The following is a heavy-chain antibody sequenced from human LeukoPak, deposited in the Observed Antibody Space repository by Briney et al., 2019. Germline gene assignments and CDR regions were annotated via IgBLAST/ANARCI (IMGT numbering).Heavy chain of an antibody. V-gene: IGHV1-46*01. Sequence: ASVKVSCKASGYTFTSNYIHWVRQAPGQGLEWMGMIYPRDGSTSYAQKFQGRVTVTWDTSTSTVHMELSGLRSEDTAVYYCARDQEGFDCWGQGTLVTVSS. CDR2: IYPRDGST. CDR1: GYTFTSNY. CDR3: ARDQEGFDC. J-gene: IGHJ4*02.